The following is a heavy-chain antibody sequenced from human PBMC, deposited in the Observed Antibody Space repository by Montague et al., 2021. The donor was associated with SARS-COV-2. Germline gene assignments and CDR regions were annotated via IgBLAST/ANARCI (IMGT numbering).Heavy chain of an antibody. J-gene: IGHJ6*02. CDR2: ISHSGST. D-gene: IGHD2-2*01. CDR1: GGSFSGYY. V-gene: IGHV4-34*01. CDR3: ARFAYRQLFIASSYGMDV. Sequence: SETLSLTCAVYGGSFSGYYWSWIRQPPGKGLERIGEISHSGSTNYNPSLTSRVTISIDTSKNQFSLKLSSVTAADTAVYYCARFAYRQLFIASSYGMDVWGQGTTVTVSS.